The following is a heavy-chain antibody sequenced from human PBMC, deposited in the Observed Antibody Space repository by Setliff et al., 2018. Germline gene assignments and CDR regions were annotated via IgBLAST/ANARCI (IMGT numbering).Heavy chain of an antibody. J-gene: IGHJ4*02. CDR1: GLTFNSYA. D-gene: IGHD2-21*02. CDR3: ARATASLPTTASDY. Sequence: GGSLRLSCAASGLTFNSYAMSWVRQAPGKGLEWVSTVSVSGDNTYYTDSVKGRFTVSRDNSNSTVSLQMNSLRTEDTAFYFCARATASLPTTASDYWGQGTLVTVSS. V-gene: IGHV3-23*01. CDR2: VSVSGDNT.